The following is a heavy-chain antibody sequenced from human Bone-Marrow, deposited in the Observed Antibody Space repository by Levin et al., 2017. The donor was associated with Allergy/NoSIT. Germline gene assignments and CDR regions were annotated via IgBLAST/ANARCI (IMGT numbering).Heavy chain of an antibody. J-gene: IGHJ4*02. CDR3: AKDVGPGYTASWYYFDS. CDR1: GFTFDDYA. D-gene: IGHD2-2*02. Sequence: SLKISCTASGFTFDDYAMHWVRQVPGKGLEWVSGINWNSDATAYADSVRGRFSISRDNAKNSLYLQMNNLRGEDTAFYYCAKDVGPGYTASWYYFDSWGQGALVTVSS. V-gene: IGHV3-9*01. CDR2: INWNSDAT.